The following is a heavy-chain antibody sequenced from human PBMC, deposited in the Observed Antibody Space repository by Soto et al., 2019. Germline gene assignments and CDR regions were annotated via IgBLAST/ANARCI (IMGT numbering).Heavy chain of an antibody. CDR3: ARYCSGGSCSYYYYCMDV. CDR1: GFTFSSYS. D-gene: IGHD2-15*01. V-gene: IGHV3-21*01. Sequence: PGGSLRLSCAASGFTFSSYSMNWVRQAPGKGLEWVSSISSSSSYIYYADSVKGRFTISRDNAKNSLYLQMNSLRAEDTAVYYCARYCSGGSCSYYYYCMDVWGKGTTVTVS. J-gene: IGHJ6*04. CDR2: ISSSSSYI.